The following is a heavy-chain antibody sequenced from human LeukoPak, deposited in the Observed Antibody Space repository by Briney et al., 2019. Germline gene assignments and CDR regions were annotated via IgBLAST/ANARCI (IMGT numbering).Heavy chain of an antibody. CDR2: IKEDGSEK. Sequence: GGSLRLSCAASGFTFSIYWMSWVRQAPGKGLEWVANIKEDGSEKYYVDSVKGRFIISRDNAKNSLYLQMNSLRAEDTAVYYCAREGPDSAFDIWGQGTMVTVSS. CDR1: GFTFSIYW. V-gene: IGHV3-7*01. CDR3: AREGPDSAFDI. J-gene: IGHJ3*02. D-gene: IGHD3-22*01.